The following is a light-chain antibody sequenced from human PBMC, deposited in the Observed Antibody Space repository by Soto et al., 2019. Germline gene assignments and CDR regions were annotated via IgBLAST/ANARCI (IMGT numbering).Light chain of an antibody. CDR1: QSVSSSY. CDR3: QQYGSSPRT. CDR2: GAS. V-gene: IGKV3-20*01. J-gene: IGKJ1*01. Sequence: EIVFTQSPGTLSLSPGERATLSCRASQSVSSSYLAWYQRKPGQAPRLLIYGASSRDTGIPDRFSGSGSGTDFTLTISRLEPEDFAVYYCQQYGSSPRTFGQGTKVDI.